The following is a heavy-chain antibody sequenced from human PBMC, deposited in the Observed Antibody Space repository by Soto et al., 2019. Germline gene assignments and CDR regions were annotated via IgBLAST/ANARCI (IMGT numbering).Heavy chain of an antibody. Sequence: DSLQVSCKASGYIFTSCGIAWVRQAPGQGLECMGWINADNSNTNSVQRLQDRVTLTTDTSTSTAYMELRSLTSDDTAVYYCARRVPYDFGSGYSPPYVREY. V-gene: IGHV1-18*01. CDR3: ARRVPYDFGSGYSPPYVREY. CDR1: GYIFTSCG. D-gene: IGHD3-3*01. J-gene: IGHJ1*01. CDR2: INADNSNT.